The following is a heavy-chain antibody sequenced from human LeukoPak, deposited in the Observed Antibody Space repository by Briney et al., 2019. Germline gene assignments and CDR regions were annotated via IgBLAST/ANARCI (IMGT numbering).Heavy chain of an antibody. CDR3: ARQGWGNWNGIDY. CDR1: GSRSTGYW. J-gene: IGHJ4*02. D-gene: IGHD1-1*01. Sequence: GESLKISYKGSGSRSTGYWIGWVRQMPGKGRGWMGIIYPGDSDDRYNPSFEGQVTISVNKSISTAYLQWSSLKASDTAMYYCARQGWGNWNGIDYWGQGTLVTVSS. CDR2: IYPGDSDD. V-gene: IGHV5-51*01.